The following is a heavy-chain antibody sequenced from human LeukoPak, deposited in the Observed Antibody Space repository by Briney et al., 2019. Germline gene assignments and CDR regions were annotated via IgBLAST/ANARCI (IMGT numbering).Heavy chain of an antibody. CDR2: IYHSGRT. V-gene: IGHV4-4*02. Sequence: SGTLSLTCAVSGGSISSSNWWSWVRQPPGKGLEWIGEIYHSGRTNYNPSLKSRVTISVDKSKNQFSLKLSSVTAADTAVYYCASRGIAVAGTRYYFDYWGQGTLVTVSS. J-gene: IGHJ4*02. CDR3: ASRGIAVAGTRYYFDY. D-gene: IGHD6-19*01. CDR1: GGSISSSNW.